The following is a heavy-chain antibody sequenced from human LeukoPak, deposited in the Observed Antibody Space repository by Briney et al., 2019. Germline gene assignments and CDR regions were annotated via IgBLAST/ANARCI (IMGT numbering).Heavy chain of an antibody. CDR2: IYTGGST. CDR1: GFTVSSSY. V-gene: IGHV3-53*01. J-gene: IGHJ4*02. Sequence: QPGGSLRLSCAASGFTVSSSYMNWVRQAPGKGLEWVSVIYTGGSTYYADPVKGRFTISRDNSKNTLYLQMNSLRAEDTAVYYCARDANKKSYFDCWGQGTLVTVSS. D-gene: IGHD2/OR15-2a*01. CDR3: ARDANKKSYFDC.